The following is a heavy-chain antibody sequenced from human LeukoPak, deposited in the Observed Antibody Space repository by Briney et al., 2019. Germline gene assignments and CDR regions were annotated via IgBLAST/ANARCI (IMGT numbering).Heavy chain of an antibody. CDR3: ANPILTGYTGRDAFDI. CDR2: ISGSGGST. D-gene: IGHD3-9*01. V-gene: IGHV3-23*01. J-gene: IGHJ3*02. Sequence: GGSLRLSCAASGFTFSNYAMSWVRQAPGKGLEWVSAISGSGGSTYYADSVKGRFTISRDNSKNTLYLQMNSLRAEDTAVYYGANPILTGYTGRDAFDIWGQGTMVTVSS. CDR1: GFTFSNYA.